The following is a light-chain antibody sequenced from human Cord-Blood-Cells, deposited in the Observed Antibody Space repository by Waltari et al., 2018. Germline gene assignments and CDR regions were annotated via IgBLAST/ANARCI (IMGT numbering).Light chain of an antibody. CDR3: SSYTSSSTLV. V-gene: IGLV2-14*01. J-gene: IGLJ1*01. Sequence: QSALTQPASVSGSPGQSITISCTRTSSHVGGYNYVSWYQQHPGKAPKLMIYDVSNRPSGVSNRFSGSKSGNTASLTISGLQAEDEADYYCSSYTSSSTLVFGTGTKVTVL. CDR1: SSHVGGYNY. CDR2: DVS.